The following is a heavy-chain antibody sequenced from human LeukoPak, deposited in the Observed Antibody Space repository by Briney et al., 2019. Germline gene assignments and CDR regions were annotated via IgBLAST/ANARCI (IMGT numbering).Heavy chain of an antibody. D-gene: IGHD5-12*01. J-gene: IGHJ6*02. V-gene: IGHV3-23*01. CDR2: ISGGGYST. Sequence: GGSLRLSCAASGFTFSNYWMHWVRQAPGKGLEWVSVISGGGYSTYYAASVKGRFTISRGNSKNTLYLQMNSLRAEDTAVYYCAKGPSDIVVSYYGMDVWGQGTTVTVSS. CDR3: AKGPSDIVVSYYGMDV. CDR1: GFTFSNYW.